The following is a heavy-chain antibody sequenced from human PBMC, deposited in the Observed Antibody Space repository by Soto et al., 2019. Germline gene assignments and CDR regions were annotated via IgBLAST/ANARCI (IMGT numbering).Heavy chain of an antibody. D-gene: IGHD5-12*01. J-gene: IGHJ4*02. CDR1: GFTFSTYW. Sequence: EVQLVESGGGLVQPGGSLRLSCAASGFTFSTYWMHWVRQAPGKGLVWVSRINTDGSITGYADSVRGRFTISRDSAKNTLYLQMTSLRAEDTTVYYCARVRTGGYDFDFWGQGTLGAVSS. CDR2: INTDGSIT. V-gene: IGHV3-74*01. CDR3: ARVRTGGYDFDF.